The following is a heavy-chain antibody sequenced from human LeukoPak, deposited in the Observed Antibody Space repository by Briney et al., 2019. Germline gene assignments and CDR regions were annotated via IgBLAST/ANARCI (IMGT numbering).Heavy chain of an antibody. CDR2: INPKSGFT. Sequence: ASVKVSCKASGYTFNDYCIHWVRQASGQGLEWMGYINPKSGFTLYAPKFQGRVTLTRDPSITTASLDLSRLTSHDTALYYCAKDIGPIVGAMSAEAWGQGTLVTVSS. D-gene: IGHD1-26*01. V-gene: IGHV1-2*02. J-gene: IGHJ5*02. CDR1: GYTFNDYC. CDR3: AKDIGPIVGAMSAEA.